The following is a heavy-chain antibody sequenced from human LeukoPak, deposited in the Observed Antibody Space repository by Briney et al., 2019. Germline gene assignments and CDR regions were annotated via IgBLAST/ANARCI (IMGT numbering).Heavy chain of an antibody. D-gene: IGHD3-22*01. J-gene: IGHJ4*02. Sequence: GASVKVSCKASGYTFTSYYMHRVRQAPGQGLEWMGIINPSGGSTSYAQKFQGRVTMTRDTSTSTVYTELSSLRSEDTAVYYCARDPPYDSSGYAFDYWGQGTLVTVSS. CDR3: ARDPPYDSSGYAFDY. CDR2: INPSGGST. CDR1: GYTFTSYY. V-gene: IGHV1-46*01.